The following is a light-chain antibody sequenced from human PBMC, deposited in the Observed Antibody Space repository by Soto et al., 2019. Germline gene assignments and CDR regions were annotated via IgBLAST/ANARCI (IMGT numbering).Light chain of an antibody. CDR1: QSVSSSY. J-gene: IGKJ1*01. Sequence: IVLSQSPGALSLYQGERATLSCRASQSVSSSYLAWYQQKPGQAPRLLIYGASSRATGIPDRFSGSGSGTEFTLTISSLQSEDFAVYYCQQYHNWPPEGSFCQGTMVDI. V-gene: IGKV3-20*01. CDR3: QQYHNWPPEGS. CDR2: GAS.